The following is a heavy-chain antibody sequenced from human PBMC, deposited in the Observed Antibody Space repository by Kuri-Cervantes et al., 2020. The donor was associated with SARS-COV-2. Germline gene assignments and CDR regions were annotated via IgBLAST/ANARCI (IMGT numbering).Heavy chain of an antibody. V-gene: IGHV3-7*03. CDR1: GFTFSSYA. CDR3: AKTFAAYSLDDAFDI. CDR2: IKQDGSEK. J-gene: IGHJ3*02. D-gene: IGHD2/OR15-2a*01. Sequence: GGSLRLSCAASGFTFSSYAMSWVRQAPGKGLEWVANIKQDGSEKYYVDSVKGRFTISRDNSKNTLYLQMNSLRAEDTAVYYCAKTFAAYSLDDAFDIWGQGTMVTVSS.